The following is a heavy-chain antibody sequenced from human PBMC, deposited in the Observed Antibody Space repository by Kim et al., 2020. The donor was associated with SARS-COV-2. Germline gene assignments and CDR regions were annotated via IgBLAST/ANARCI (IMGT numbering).Heavy chain of an antibody. CDR2: IKQDGSEK. Sequence: GGSLRLSCAASGFTFSSYWMSWVRQAPGKGLEWVANIKQDGSEKYYVDSVKGRFTISRDNAKNSLYLQMNSLRAEDTAVYYCARDQPKIVATENYFDYWGQGILVTVSS. D-gene: IGHD5-12*01. J-gene: IGHJ4*02. V-gene: IGHV3-7*03. CDR1: GFTFSSYW. CDR3: ARDQPKIVATENYFDY.